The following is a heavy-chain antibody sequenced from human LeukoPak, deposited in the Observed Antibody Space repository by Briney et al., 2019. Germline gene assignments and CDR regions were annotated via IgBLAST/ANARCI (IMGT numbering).Heavy chain of an antibody. D-gene: IGHD3-10*01. CDR3: ARPYGSGSYWYYFDY. CDR1: GGTFSSYA. V-gene: IGHV1-69*04. Sequence: SVKVSCKASGGTFSSYAISWVRQAPGQGLEWMGRIIPILGIANYAQKFQGRVTITADRSTSTAYMELSRLRSDDTAVYYCARPYGSGSYWYYFDYWGQGTLVTVSS. CDR2: IIPILGIA. J-gene: IGHJ4*02.